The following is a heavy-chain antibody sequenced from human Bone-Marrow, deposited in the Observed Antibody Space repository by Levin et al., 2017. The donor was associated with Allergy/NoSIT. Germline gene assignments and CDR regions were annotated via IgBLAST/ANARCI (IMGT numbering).Heavy chain of an antibody. CDR2: IYSGGDT. CDR1: GISVSNNH. V-gene: IGHV3-66*01. CDR3: ARGYISGLSFG. J-gene: IGHJ4*02. Sequence: GESLKISCAASGISVSNNHMSWVRQAPGKGLECVAGIYSGGDTYQSDSVKSRFTVSRDNSKNTVYLHMSNLRGDDTAVYYCARGYISGLSFGWGQGTLVTVSS. D-gene: IGHD5-12*01.